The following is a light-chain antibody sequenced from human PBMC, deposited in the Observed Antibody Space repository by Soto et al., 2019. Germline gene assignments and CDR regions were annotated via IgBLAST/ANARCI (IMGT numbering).Light chain of an antibody. CDR1: QSASNSY. V-gene: IGKV3-20*01. Sequence: EIVLTQSPGTLSLSPGERATLSCRASQSASNSYLAWYQQKPGQAPRLLIYGASSRATGIPDRFSGSGSGTDFTLTISRLEPEDFAVYYCQQYGGSPRTFGQGTKVEI. CDR2: GAS. CDR3: QQYGGSPRT. J-gene: IGKJ1*01.